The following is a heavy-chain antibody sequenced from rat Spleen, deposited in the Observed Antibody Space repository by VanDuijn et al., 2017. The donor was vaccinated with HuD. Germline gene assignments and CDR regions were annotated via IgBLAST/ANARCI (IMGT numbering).Heavy chain of an antibody. CDR3: TRGYVMDA. V-gene: IGHV5-29*01. J-gene: IGHJ4*01. CDR2: ISSDGGRN. Sequence: EVQLVESGGGLVQPGRSLKLSCAASGFTFSNYGMAWVRQTPTKGLEWVATISSDGGRNFYRDSVKGRFTISRDNAKSSLYLQMDRLRSEDTATYYCTRGYVMDAWGQGASVTVSS. CDR1: GFTFSNYG.